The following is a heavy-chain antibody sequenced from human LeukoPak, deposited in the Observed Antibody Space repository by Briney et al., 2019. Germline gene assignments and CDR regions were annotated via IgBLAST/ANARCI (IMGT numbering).Heavy chain of an antibody. CDR3: AKGCQCPSGLSSWFDP. J-gene: IGHJ5*02. CDR2: LSGNGDGQ. CDR1: GLTFTNYG. D-gene: IGHD1-14*01. Sequence: PGGSLRLSCSASGLTFTNYGMSWVRQAPGKGLEWVAGLSGNGDGQFYAESVEGRFTISRDISNNIWYLQVNSLRAEDTAVYYCAKGCQCPSGLSSWFDPRGQGTLVAVSS. V-gene: IGHV3-23*01.